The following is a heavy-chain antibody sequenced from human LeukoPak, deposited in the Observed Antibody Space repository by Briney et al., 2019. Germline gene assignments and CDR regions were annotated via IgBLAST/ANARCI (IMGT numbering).Heavy chain of an antibody. D-gene: IGHD4-17*01. CDR1: GFSFSDHY. V-gene: IGHV3-11*01. J-gene: IGHJ4*02. CDR2: ISSSGSTI. CDR3: ARRTVTTDY. Sequence: GGSLRLSCAASGFSFSDHYMDWVRQAPGKGLEWVSYISSSGSTIYYADSVKGRFTISRDNAKNSLYLQMNSLRAEDTAVYYCARRTVTTDYWGQGTLVTVSS.